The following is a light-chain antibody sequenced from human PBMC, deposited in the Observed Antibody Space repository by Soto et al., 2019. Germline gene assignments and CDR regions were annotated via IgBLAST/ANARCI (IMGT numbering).Light chain of an antibody. Sequence: LTQPRSVSGSPGQSVTISCTATSSDIGRYNFVSWYQQHPGKAPHLLIFDVTKRPSGVPDRFSGSRSGNTASLTISGLQADDEADFYCCSYAGTYTYVFGTGTKVTVL. CDR1: SSDIGRYNF. CDR3: CSYAGTYTYV. CDR2: DVT. V-gene: IGLV2-11*01. J-gene: IGLJ1*01.